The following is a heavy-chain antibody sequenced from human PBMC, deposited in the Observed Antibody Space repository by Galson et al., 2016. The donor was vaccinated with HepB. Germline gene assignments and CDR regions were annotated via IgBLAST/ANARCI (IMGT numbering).Heavy chain of an antibody. J-gene: IGHJ4*02. CDR1: GFAFSTYA. CDR3: VRDGDAYNFDF. V-gene: IGHV3-30-3*01. D-gene: IGHD5-24*01. Sequence: SLRLSCATSGFAFSTYAMHWVRQAPGKGLEWVAVISFDGTNKYYAESVKGRFTMSRDNAKNTMYLQMNSLRAEDTAVYYCVRDGDAYNFDFWGQGTLVTVSS. CDR2: ISFDGTNK.